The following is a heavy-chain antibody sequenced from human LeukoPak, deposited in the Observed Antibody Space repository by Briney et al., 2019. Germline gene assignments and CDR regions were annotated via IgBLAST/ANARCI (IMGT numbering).Heavy chain of an antibody. J-gene: IGHJ4*02. CDR2: IHYSGST. CDR1: GGSISSYY. Sequence: SETLSLTCTVSGGSISSYYWSWIRQPPGKGLEWIGYIHYSGSTNSNPSLKSRVTISVDTPKNQVSLKLSSVTAADTAVYYCARGLGYCTNGICYFFDYWGQGTLVTVSS. CDR3: ARGLGYCTNGICYFFDY. V-gene: IGHV4-59*01. D-gene: IGHD2-8*01.